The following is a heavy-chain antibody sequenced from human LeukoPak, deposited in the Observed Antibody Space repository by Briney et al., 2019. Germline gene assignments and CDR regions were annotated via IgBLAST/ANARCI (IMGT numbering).Heavy chain of an antibody. J-gene: IGHJ2*01. D-gene: IGHD2-15*01. V-gene: IGHV3-11*04. CDR2: ISGSGDTI. Sequence: PGGSLRLSCAASGFTFSDYYMTWIRQAPGKGLEWVSYISGSGDTIYYADSVKGRFTISRDNAKNSQYLQMNSLRAEDTAVYFCARNVGYCSGGTCYNWYFDFWGRGTLVTVFS. CDR3: ARNVGYCSGGTCYNWYFDF. CDR1: GFTFSDYY.